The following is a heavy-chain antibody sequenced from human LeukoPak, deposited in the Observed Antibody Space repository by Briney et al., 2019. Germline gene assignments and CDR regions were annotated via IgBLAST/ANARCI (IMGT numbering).Heavy chain of an antibody. CDR3: ARERSSGWYFDY. J-gene: IGHJ4*02. V-gene: IGHV4-34*01. CDR1: GGSFSGYY. D-gene: IGHD6-19*01. Sequence: SETLSLTCAVHGGSFSGYYWSWIRQPPGKGLEWIGEINHSGSTNYNPSLKSRVTISVDTSKNQFSLRLSSVTAAGTAVYYCARERSSGWYFDYWGQGTLVTVSS. CDR2: INHSGST.